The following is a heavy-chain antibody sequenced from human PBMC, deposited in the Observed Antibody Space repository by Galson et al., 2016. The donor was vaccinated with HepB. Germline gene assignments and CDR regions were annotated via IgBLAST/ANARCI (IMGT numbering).Heavy chain of an antibody. D-gene: IGHD3-3*01. Sequence: SETLSLTCTVSGGSISSSDYYWGWIRQPPGKGLEWIGSIYYSGSTYYNPSLKSRVTISVDTSKRRFSLKLSSVTAADTAVYYCARMGEDFWSGYGWFDPWGQGTLVTVSS. CDR1: GGSISSSDYY. V-gene: IGHV4-39*01. CDR3: ARMGEDFWSGYGWFDP. CDR2: IYYSGST. J-gene: IGHJ5*02.